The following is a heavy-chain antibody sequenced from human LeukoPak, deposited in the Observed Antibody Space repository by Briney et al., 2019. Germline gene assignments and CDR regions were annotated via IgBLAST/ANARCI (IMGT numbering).Heavy chain of an antibody. Sequence: SETLSLTCTVSGGSISSYYWSWIRQPAGKGLEWIGRIYTSGSTNYNPSLKSRVTMSVDTSKNQFSLKLSSVTAADTAVYYCARGEYYYDSSGYYSRFDYWGQGTLVTVSS. J-gene: IGHJ4*02. CDR2: IYTSGST. CDR1: GGSISSYY. D-gene: IGHD3-22*01. V-gene: IGHV4-4*07. CDR3: ARGEYYYDSSGYYSRFDY.